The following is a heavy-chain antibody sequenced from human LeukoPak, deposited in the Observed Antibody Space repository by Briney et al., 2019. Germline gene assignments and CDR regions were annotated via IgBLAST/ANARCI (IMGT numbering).Heavy chain of an antibody. V-gene: IGHV3-7*01. D-gene: IGHD3-22*01. Sequence: PGGSLGLSCAASGFTFSSYWMSWVRQAPGKGLEWVANIKQDGSEKYYVDSVKGRFTISRDNAKNSLYLQMNSLRAEDTAVYYCARDPYDSSGPYYFDYWGQGTLVTVSS. CDR2: IKQDGSEK. CDR3: ARDPYDSSGPYYFDY. J-gene: IGHJ4*02. CDR1: GFTFSSYW.